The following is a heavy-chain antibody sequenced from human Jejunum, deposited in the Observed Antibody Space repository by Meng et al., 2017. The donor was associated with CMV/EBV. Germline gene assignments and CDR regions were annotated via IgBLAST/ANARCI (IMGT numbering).Heavy chain of an antibody. CDR1: GITFSNYW. V-gene: IGHV3-74*01. Sequence: AASGITFSNYWLHWVRQGPGKGLVWVSRIKSDGSGTTYADSVKGRFTVSRDNAKNTLYLQMASLRAEDTAVYYCVRGGGGSYYGFRWGRGTLVTVSS. CDR2: IKSDGSGT. CDR3: VRGGGGSYYGFR. J-gene: IGHJ4*02. D-gene: IGHD3/OR15-3a*01.